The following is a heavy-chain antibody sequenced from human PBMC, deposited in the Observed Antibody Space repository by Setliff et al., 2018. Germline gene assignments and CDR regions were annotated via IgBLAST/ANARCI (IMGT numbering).Heavy chain of an antibody. D-gene: IGHD3-22*01. CDR2: TIPVFGTT. CDR3: AREGVDSRSSTDYRYYMDV. CDR1: GGTFSSYG. Sequence: SVKVSCKASGGTFSSYGISWVRQAPGQGLEWMGGTIPVFGTTDYAQKFQGRVTITADESTTTAYMELSSLRSEDTAVYYCAREGVDSRSSTDYRYYMDVWGKGTTVTVSS. V-gene: IGHV1-69*13. J-gene: IGHJ6*03.